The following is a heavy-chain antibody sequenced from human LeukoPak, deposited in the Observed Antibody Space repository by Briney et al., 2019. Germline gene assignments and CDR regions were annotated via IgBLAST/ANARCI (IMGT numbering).Heavy chain of an antibody. Sequence: SETLSLTCTVSGGSISNYYWSWIRQPPGKGLEWIGYIHYTGSTNYNPSLKSRVTISVDTSKNQFSLKLSSVTAADTAVHYCARLMYASGWFVFDYWGQGTLVTVST. V-gene: IGHV4-59*08. CDR1: GGSISNYY. CDR3: ARLMYASGWFVFDY. CDR2: IHYTGST. D-gene: IGHD6-19*01. J-gene: IGHJ4*02.